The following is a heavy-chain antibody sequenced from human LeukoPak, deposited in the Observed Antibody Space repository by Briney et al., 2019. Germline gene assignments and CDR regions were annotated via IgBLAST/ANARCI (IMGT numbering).Heavy chain of an antibody. J-gene: IGHJ3*02. CDR3: AAGSRMLQLRFLEWLHVHDAFDI. Sequence: SVKVSCKASGFTFTSSAVQWVRQARGQRLEWIGWIVVGSGNTNYAQKFQERVTITRDMSTSTAYMELSSLRSEDTAVYYCAAGSRMLQLRFLEWLHVHDAFDIWGQGTMVTVSS. CDR2: IVVGSGNT. D-gene: IGHD3-3*01. CDR1: GFTFTSSA. V-gene: IGHV1-58*01.